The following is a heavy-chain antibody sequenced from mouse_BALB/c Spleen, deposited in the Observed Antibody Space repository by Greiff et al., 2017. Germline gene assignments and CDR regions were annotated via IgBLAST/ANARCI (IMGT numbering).Heavy chain of an antibody. V-gene: IGHV1-69*02. CDR2: IDPSDSYT. J-gene: IGHJ3*01. CDR3: AYLRRLAY. Sequence: QVQLQQPGAELVKPGASVKLSCKASGYTFTSYWMHWVKQRPGQGLEWIGEIDPSDSYTNYNQKFKGKATLTVDKSSSTAYMQLSSLTSEDSAVYYCAYLRRLAYWGQGTLVTVSA. CDR1: GYTFTSYW. D-gene: IGHD1-2*01.